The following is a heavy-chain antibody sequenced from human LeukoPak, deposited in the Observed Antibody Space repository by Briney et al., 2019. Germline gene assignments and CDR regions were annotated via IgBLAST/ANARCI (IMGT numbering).Heavy chain of an antibody. V-gene: IGHV3-21*01. CDR1: GFTFSRYS. Sequence: GGPLRLSCAASGFTFSRYSMNWVRQAPGKGLEGVSSISSSSSYIYYADSVKGRFTISRDNAKNSLYLQMNSLRAEDTAVYYCAPGPYGDYFFDYWGQGTLVTVSS. J-gene: IGHJ4*02. CDR3: APGPYGDYFFDY. D-gene: IGHD4-17*01. CDR2: ISSSSSYI.